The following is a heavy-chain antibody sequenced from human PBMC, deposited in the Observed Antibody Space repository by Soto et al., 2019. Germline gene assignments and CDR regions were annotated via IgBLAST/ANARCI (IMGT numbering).Heavy chain of an antibody. D-gene: IGHD1-1*01. CDR2: IYYTGST. J-gene: IGHJ5*02. CDR1: GDSISRYY. CDR3: AREAFFPGPRNEDWFDP. Sequence: SETLSLTCTVSGDSISRYYWTWIRQPPGKGLEWIGYIYYTGSTSYNPSLKSRVTISLDTSKNQFSLELSSVTAADTAVYFCAREAFFPGPRNEDWFDPWSQGTLVT. V-gene: IGHV4-59*01.